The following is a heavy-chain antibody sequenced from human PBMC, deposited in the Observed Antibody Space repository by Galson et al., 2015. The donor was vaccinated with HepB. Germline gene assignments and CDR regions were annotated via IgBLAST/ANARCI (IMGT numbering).Heavy chain of an antibody. Sequence: SLRLSCAASGFTFSSYAMHWVRQAPGKGLEWVAVISYDGSNKYYADSVKGRFTISRDNSKNTLYLQMNSLRAEDTAVYYCARDGGIAAAGTGYFQHWGQGTLVTVSS. J-gene: IGHJ1*01. CDR3: ARDGGIAAAGTGYFQH. D-gene: IGHD6-13*01. CDR1: GFTFSSYA. CDR2: ISYDGSNK. V-gene: IGHV3-30*04.